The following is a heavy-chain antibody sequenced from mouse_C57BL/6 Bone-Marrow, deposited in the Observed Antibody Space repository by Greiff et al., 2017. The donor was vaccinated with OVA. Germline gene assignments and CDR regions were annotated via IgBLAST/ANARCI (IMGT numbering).Heavy chain of an antibody. V-gene: IGHV1-64*01. Sequence: QVQLQQPGAELVKPGASVKLSCKASGYTFTSYWMHWVKQRPGQGLEWIGMIHPNSGSTNYNEKFKSKATLTVDKSSSTAYMQLSSLTSEDSAVYYCARKGTRNRAWFAYWGQGTLVTVSA. CDR3: ARKGTRNRAWFAY. J-gene: IGHJ3*01. D-gene: IGHD2-13*01. CDR2: IHPNSGST. CDR1: GYTFTSYW.